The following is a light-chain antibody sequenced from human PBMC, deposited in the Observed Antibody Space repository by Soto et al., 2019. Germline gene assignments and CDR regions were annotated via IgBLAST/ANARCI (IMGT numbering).Light chain of an antibody. J-gene: IGKJ1*01. V-gene: IGKV3-20*01. CDR2: DAS. CDR3: QQYGSSYPWT. Sequence: EIVLTQSPATLSLSPGERATLSCRASQSVSSSFLAWYQQKPGQAPRLLIYDASNRATGIPARFSGSGSGTDFTLTISSLEPEDFAVYYCQQYGSSYPWTFGQGTKVDIK. CDR1: QSVSSSF.